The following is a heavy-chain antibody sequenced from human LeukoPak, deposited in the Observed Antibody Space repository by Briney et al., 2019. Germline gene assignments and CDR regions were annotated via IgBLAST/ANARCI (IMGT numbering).Heavy chain of an antibody. J-gene: IGHJ4*02. D-gene: IGHD2-2*01. Sequence: SESLSLTCSVSGGSISSYYCSWIRQPPGKGLEWSWYIYYTGSTNYNPSLKSRVTISVDTSKNQFSLNLSSVTAADTAVYYCARHRPGIPPANFDYWGQGTLVTVSS. V-gene: IGHV4-59*08. CDR1: GGSISSYY. CDR3: ARHRPGIPPANFDY. CDR2: IYYTGST.